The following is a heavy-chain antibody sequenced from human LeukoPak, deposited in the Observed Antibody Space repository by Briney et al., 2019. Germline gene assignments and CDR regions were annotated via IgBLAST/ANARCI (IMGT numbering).Heavy chain of an antibody. V-gene: IGHV4-39*07. J-gene: IGHJ4*02. CDR3: ATEQVSGSAWGFDY. D-gene: IGHD6-19*01. Sequence: SETLSLTCTVSGGSISSSSYYWAWIRQPPGKGLEYIGSYSGSTYNNPSLKSRVTISVDTSKKQISLRLSSVTAADTAVYYCATEQVSGSAWGFDYWGQGSLVTVSS. CDR2: YSGST. CDR1: GGSISSSSYY.